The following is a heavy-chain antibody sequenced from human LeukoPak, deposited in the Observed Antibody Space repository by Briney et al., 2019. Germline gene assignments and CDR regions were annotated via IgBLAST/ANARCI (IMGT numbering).Heavy chain of an antibody. Sequence: SETLSLTCAVYGGSFSGYYWSWIRQPPGKGLEWIGEINHSGSTNYNPSLKSRITISVDTSKKQFSLKLSSVTAADTAVYYCARGSGYDFCSGYLNWFDPWGQGALVTVSS. J-gene: IGHJ5*02. CDR3: ARGSGYDFCSGYLNWFDP. CDR2: INHSGST. CDR1: GGSFSGYY. V-gene: IGHV4-34*01. D-gene: IGHD3-3*01.